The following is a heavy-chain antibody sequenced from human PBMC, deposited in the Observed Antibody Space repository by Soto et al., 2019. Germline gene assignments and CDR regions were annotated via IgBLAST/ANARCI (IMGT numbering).Heavy chain of an antibody. V-gene: IGHV3-43*01. CDR1: GFTFDDYT. CDR2: ISWDGGST. CDR3: AKGRGDLAYGDYFDY. J-gene: IGHJ4*02. D-gene: IGHD4-17*01. Sequence: GGSLRLSCAASGFTFDDYTMHWVRQAPGKGLEWASLISWDGGSTYYADSVKGRFTISRDNSKNSLYLQMNSLRTEDTALYYCAKGRGDLAYGDYFDYWGQGTLVTVSS.